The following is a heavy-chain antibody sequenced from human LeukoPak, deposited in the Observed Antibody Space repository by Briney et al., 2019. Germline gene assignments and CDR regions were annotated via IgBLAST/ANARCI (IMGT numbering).Heavy chain of an antibody. CDR3: AKEGYSSGWYAADAFDI. CDR2: IKSDGSNT. CDR1: GFTFSNYW. D-gene: IGHD6-19*01. V-gene: IGHV3-74*01. Sequence: GGSLRLSCAASGFTFSNYWMHWVRQAPGKGLLWVSRIKSDGSNTSYADSVKGRFTISRDNAKNTLYLQMNSLRADDTAVYYCAKEGYSSGWYAADAFDIWGQGTMVTVSS. J-gene: IGHJ3*02.